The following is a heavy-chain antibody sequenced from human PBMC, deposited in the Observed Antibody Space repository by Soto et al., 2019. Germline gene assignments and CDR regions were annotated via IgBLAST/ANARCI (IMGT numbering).Heavy chain of an antibody. V-gene: IGHV1-69*01. CDR2: IIPIFGTA. D-gene: IGHD3-22*01. CDR3: ARVHYDSSGPSYGMDV. J-gene: IGHJ6*02. Sequence: QVQLVQSGAEVKKPGSSVKVSCKASGGTFSSYAISWVRQAPGQGLEWMGGIIPIFGTANYAQKCQGRVTITADESTSTAYMELSSLRSEDTAVYYCARVHYDSSGPSYGMDVWGQGTTVTVSS. CDR1: GGTFSSYA.